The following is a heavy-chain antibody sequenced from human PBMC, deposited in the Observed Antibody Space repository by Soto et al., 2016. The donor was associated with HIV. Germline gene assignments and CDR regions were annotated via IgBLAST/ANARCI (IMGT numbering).Heavy chain of an antibody. Sequence: VQLVQSGAEVKKPGSSVKVSCKASGDTFSTYVIFWVRQAPGQGLEYMGGIIPVLVITNYVQKFQDRVTITADESTSTAYMELSSLRSEDTAVYYCARGLYQDNNDPSSYFDYWGQGTLVTVSS. CDR1: GDTFSTYV. CDR3: ARGLYQDNNDPSSYFDY. CDR2: IIPVLVIT. V-gene: IGHV1-69*10. D-gene: IGHD2-2*01. J-gene: IGHJ4*02.